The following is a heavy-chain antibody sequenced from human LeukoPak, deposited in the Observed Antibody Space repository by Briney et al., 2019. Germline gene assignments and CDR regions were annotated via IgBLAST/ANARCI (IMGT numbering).Heavy chain of an antibody. CDR2: IYYSGST. CDR3: ARDADGSGNFDY. CDR1: GGSISGSSYY. J-gene: IGHJ4*02. Sequence: SETLSLTCTVSGGSISGSSYYWGWIRQPPGKGLEWIGSIYYSGSTNYNPSLKSRVTISVDTSKNQFSLKLSSVTAADTAVYYCARDADGSGNFDYWGQGTLVTVSS. D-gene: IGHD3-10*01. V-gene: IGHV4-39*07.